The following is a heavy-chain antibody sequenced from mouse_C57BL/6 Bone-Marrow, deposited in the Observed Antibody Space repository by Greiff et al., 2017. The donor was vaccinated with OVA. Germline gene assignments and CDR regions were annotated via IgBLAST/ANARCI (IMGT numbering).Heavy chain of an antibody. CDR3: ARHYGNYGYFDD. CDR2: IYPGSGST. J-gene: IGHJ1*03. V-gene: IGHV1-55*01. D-gene: IGHD2-1*01. CDR1: GYTFTSYW. Sequence: VQLQQPGAELVKPGASVKMSCKASGYTFTSYWITWVKQRPGQGLEWLGDIYPGSGSTNYNEKFKSKATLTVDTSSSTAYMQLSSLTSEDSAVYYCARHYGNYGYFDDWGTGTTVTVSS.